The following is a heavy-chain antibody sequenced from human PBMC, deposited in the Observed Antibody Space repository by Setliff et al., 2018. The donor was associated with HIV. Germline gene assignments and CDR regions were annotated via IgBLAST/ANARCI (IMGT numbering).Heavy chain of an antibody. D-gene: IGHD3-22*01. CDR2: ISGSSDVI. Sequence: GGSLRLSCAASGFTFSSYSMNWVRQAPGKGLEWVSYISGSSDVIDYADSVKGRFTISRDNAKNSLYLQMNTLRAEDTAVYYCARDQSPTYYYDTSNYHPWFDYWGQGTLVTVSS. J-gene: IGHJ4*02. CDR3: ARDQSPTYYYDTSNYHPWFDY. CDR1: GFTFSSYS. V-gene: IGHV3-48*01.